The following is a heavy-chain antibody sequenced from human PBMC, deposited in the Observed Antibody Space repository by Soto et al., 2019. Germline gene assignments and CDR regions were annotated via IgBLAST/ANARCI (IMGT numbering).Heavy chain of an antibody. CDR2: IRSKAYGGTT. CDR1: GFTFGDYA. J-gene: IGHJ4*02. Sequence: GGSLRLSCTASGFTFGDYAMSWFRQAPGKGLEWVGFIRSKAYGGTTEYAASVKGRFTISRDDSKSIAYLQMNSLKTEDTAVYYCTSSSSSGWYIDYWGQGTLVTVSS. V-gene: IGHV3-49*03. D-gene: IGHD6-19*01. CDR3: TSSSSSGWYIDY.